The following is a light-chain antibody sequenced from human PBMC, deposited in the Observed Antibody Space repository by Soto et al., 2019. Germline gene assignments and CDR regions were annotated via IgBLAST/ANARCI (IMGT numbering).Light chain of an antibody. V-gene: IGLV2-14*03. CDR1: SSDVGGYNY. J-gene: IGLJ2*01. CDR2: DVN. Sequence: QSVLTQPASVSRSPGQSITISCTGTSSDVGGYNYVSWYQQHPGKAPKLMIYDVNDRPSGVSDRFSGSKSGNTASLTISGLQSDDEADYFCSSYTSGSTHVVFGGGTKLTVL. CDR3: SSYTSGSTHVV.